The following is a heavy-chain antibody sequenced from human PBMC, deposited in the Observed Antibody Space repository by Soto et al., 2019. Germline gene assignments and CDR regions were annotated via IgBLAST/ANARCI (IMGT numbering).Heavy chain of an antibody. CDR3: ARDGDYTNVDNWFDP. J-gene: IGHJ5*02. CDR2: INPNSGGT. V-gene: IGHV1-2*02. Sequence: ASVKVPCKASGYTFTGYYMHWVRQAPGQGLEWMGWINPNSGGTNYAQSFQGRVTMTRDTSINTAYMEVSRLRSDDTAVYYCARDGDYTNVDNWFDPWGQGTLVSVAS. CDR1: GYTFTGYY. D-gene: IGHD4-4*01.